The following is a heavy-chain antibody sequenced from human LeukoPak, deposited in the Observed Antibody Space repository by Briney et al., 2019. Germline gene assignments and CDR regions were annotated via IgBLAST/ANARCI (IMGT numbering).Heavy chain of an antibody. CDR1: GGSISSDDYF. CDR3: ARAPYDILTGYFLFDS. V-gene: IGHV4-30-2*01. J-gene: IGHJ4*02. Sequence: SQTLSLTCAVSGGSISSDDYFWSWIRQPPGKGLEWIGYIYHRGSTSYNPSLKSRVTISLDKSRNQFSLNLSSVTAADTAVYYCARAPYDILTGYFLFDSWGQGTLVTVPS. D-gene: IGHD3-9*01. CDR2: IYHRGST.